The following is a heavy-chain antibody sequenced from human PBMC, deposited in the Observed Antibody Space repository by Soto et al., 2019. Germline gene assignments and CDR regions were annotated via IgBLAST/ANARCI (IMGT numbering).Heavy chain of an antibody. CDR1: GGSISSYY. CDR3: ARWDYDSSGYQLGHDAFDI. Sequence: PSETLSLTCTVSGGSISSYYWSWIRQPPGKGLEWIGYIYYSGSTYYNPSLKSRVTISVDTSKNQFSLKLSSVTAADTAVYYCARWDYDSSGYQLGHDAFDISGQGTMVTVPS. J-gene: IGHJ3*02. D-gene: IGHD3-22*01. CDR2: IYYSGST. V-gene: IGHV4-59*08.